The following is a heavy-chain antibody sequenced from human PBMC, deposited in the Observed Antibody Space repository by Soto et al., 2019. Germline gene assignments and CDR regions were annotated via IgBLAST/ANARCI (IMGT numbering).Heavy chain of an antibody. Sequence: GGSLRLSCAASGFTFSSYAMNWVRQAPGKGLEWVSGISGSGGSTYYADPVKGRFTASRDNSKNTLYLQMNGLRVEDTAVYYCAKGVKFYYDSAEGWFDPWGQGTLVTVSS. CDR1: GFTFSSYA. CDR2: ISGSGGST. V-gene: IGHV3-23*01. J-gene: IGHJ5*02. CDR3: AKGVKFYYDSAEGWFDP. D-gene: IGHD3-22*01.